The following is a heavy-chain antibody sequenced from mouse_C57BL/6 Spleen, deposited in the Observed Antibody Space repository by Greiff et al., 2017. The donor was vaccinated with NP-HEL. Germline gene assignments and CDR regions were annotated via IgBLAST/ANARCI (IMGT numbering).Heavy chain of an antibody. D-gene: IGHD3-2*02. CDR1: GYTFTSYG. CDR2: IYPRSGNT. J-gene: IGHJ2*01. V-gene: IGHV1-81*01. CDR3: ARVDSSGRYFDY. Sequence: VQLQQSGAELARPGASVKLSCKASGYTFTSYGISWVKQRTGQGLEWIGEIYPRSGNTYYNEKFKGKATLTADKSSSTAYMELRSLTSEDSAVYFCARVDSSGRYFDYWGQGTTLTVSS.